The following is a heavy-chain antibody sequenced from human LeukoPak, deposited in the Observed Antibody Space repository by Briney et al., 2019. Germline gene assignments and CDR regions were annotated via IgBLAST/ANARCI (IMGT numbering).Heavy chain of an antibody. D-gene: IGHD3-22*01. J-gene: IGHJ3*02. CDR2: IYYSGST. Sequence: SETLSLTCTVSGGSISSYYWSWIRQPPEKGLEWIGYIYYSGSTNYNPSLKSRVTISVDTSKNQFSLKLSSVTAADTAVYYCARSPGYYYDSSGYHAFDIWGQGTMVTVSS. CDR1: GGSISSYY. CDR3: ARSPGYYYDSSGYHAFDI. V-gene: IGHV4-59*01.